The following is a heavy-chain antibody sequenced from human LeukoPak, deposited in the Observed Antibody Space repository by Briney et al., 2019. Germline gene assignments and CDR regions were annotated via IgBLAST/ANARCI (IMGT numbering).Heavy chain of an antibody. V-gene: IGHV3-48*01. J-gene: IGHJ4*02. Sequence: MGDSSYTIYYADSVKGRFTISRDNAKNSLYLQMNSLRVEDTAVYYCARERGDWAAPAYRGQGTRVTVSS. CDR2: MGDSSYTI. CDR3: ARERGDWAAPAY. D-gene: IGHD3/OR15-3a*01.